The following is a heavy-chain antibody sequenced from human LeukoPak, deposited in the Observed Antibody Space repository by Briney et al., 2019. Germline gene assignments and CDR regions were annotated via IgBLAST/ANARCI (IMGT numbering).Heavy chain of an antibody. CDR1: GFSFDNYA. CDR3: AKADCGGTCFLIDN. Sequence: GGSLRLSCAASGFSFDNYAMHWVRQGPGKSLQWVSVISVDGGTTYYADSVKGRFTTSRDSSKNSLYLQMNSLTTEDSALYYCAKADCGGTCFLIDNWGQGTLVTVSS. V-gene: IGHV3-43*02. CDR2: ISVDGGTT. J-gene: IGHJ4*02. D-gene: IGHD2-21*02.